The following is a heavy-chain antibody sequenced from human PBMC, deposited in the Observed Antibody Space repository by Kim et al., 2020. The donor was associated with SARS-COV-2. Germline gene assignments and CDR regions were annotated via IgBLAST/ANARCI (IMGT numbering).Heavy chain of an antibody. V-gene: IGHV5-51*01. Sequence: PFQGQVTISADKSISTAYLQWSSLKASDTAMYYCARHGYSSGWYGWFDPWGQGTLVTVSS. D-gene: IGHD6-19*01. CDR3: ARHGYSSGWYGWFDP. J-gene: IGHJ5*02.